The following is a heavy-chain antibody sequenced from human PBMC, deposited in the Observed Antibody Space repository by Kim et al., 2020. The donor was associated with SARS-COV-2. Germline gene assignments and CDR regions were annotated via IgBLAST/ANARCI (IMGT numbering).Heavy chain of an antibody. CDR1: GFTFSSYG. D-gene: IGHD5-12*01. J-gene: IGHJ6*02. V-gene: IGHV3-30*03. CDR2: ISYDGSTK. Sequence: GGSLRLSCAASGFTFSSYGLHWVRQAPGKGLEWVAVISYDGSTKYYVDSLKGRLSISRDNSKNTLYLQVNSLRAEDTAVYYCARDGGPVFGTIVATTYAMDVWGQGTTVTVSS. CDR3: ARDGGPVFGTIVATTYAMDV.